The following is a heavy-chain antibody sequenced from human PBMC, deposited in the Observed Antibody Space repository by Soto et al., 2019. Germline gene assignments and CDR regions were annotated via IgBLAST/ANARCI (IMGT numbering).Heavy chain of an antibody. J-gene: IGHJ5*02. V-gene: IGHV4-30-2*01. CDR2: MYHSGST. CDR1: GGSISSGGYS. Sequence: PSETLSLTCAVSGGSISSGGYSWSWIRQPPGKGLEWIGYMYHSGSTYYNPSLKSRVTISIDRSKNQFSLKLSSVTAADTAVYYCARGGSYYYDQDNWFDPWGQGTLVTVSS. D-gene: IGHD3-22*01. CDR3: ARGGSYYYDQDNWFDP.